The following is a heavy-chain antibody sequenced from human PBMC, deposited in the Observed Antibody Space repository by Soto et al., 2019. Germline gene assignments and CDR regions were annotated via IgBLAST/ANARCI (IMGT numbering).Heavy chain of an antibody. Sequence: EVQLVESGGGLVQPGRSLRLSCAASGFTFDDYAMHWVRQAPGKGLEWVSGISWNSGSIGYADSVKGRFTISRDNAKNSLYLLMNSLRAEDTALYYCAKVQLGPADAFDIRAQGTMVTVSS. J-gene: IGHJ3*02. CDR1: GFTFDDYA. CDR3: AKVQLGPADAFDI. V-gene: IGHV3-9*01. D-gene: IGHD5-18*01. CDR2: ISWNSGSI.